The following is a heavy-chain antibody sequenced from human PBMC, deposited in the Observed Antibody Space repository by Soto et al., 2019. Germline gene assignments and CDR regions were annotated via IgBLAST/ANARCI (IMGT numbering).Heavy chain of an antibody. J-gene: IGHJ4*02. D-gene: IGHD1-20*01. V-gene: IGHV3-21*01. CDR1: GFTFSSYS. Sequence: GGSLRLSCAASGFTFSSYSMNWVRQAPGKGLEWVSSISSSSSYIYYADSVKGRFTISRDNAKNSLYLQMNSLRAEDTAVYYCARDLPSVLLEGNQFDYWGQGTLVTVSS. CDR2: ISSSSSYI. CDR3: ARDLPSVLLEGNQFDY.